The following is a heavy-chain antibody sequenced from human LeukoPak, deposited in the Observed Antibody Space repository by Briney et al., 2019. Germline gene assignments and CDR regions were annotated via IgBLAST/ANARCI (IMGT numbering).Heavy chain of an antibody. J-gene: IGHJ4*02. D-gene: IGHD4-17*01. V-gene: IGHV1-69*04. Sequence: ASVKVSCKASGGTFSSYAISWVRQAPGQGLEWMGRIIPILGIANYAQKFQGRVTITADKSTTTAYMELSSLRSEDTAVYYCARVDYGDHGSNSWGQGTLVTVSS. CDR3: ARVDYGDHGSNS. CDR1: GGTFSSYA. CDR2: IIPILGIA.